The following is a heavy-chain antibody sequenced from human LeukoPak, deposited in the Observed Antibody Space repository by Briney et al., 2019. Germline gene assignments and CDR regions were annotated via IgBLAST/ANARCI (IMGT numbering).Heavy chain of an antibody. CDR2: ISYSGYT. D-gene: IGHD3-10*01. Sequence: SETLSLTCTVSGGSISSHYWSWLRQPPGKGLEWIGYISYSGYTNSNPSLKSRVTISIHTSKSQFSLKLSSMTAADTTVYYCARHEPYYLPRGFDPWGQGTLVTVSS. V-gene: IGHV4-59*08. J-gene: IGHJ5*02. CDR1: GGSISSHY. CDR3: ARHEPYYLPRGFDP.